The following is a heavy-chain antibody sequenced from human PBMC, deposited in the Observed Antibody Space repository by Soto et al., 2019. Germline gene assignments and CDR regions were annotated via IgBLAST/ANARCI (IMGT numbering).Heavy chain of an antibody. V-gene: IGHV4-30-4*02. CDR1: VVSSISVDYY. CDR3: ARTQHYYGSGSYWLIIEY. Sequence: PSDTLSLTCTVSVVSSISVDYYLSFIRQPPGNGLEWIGYIYYSGSTYYNQSLKSRVTISVDTSKNQFSLKLSSVTAADTAVYYCARTQHYYGSGSYWLIIEYWGQGTLVTVS. D-gene: IGHD3-10*01. CDR2: IYYSGST. J-gene: IGHJ4*02.